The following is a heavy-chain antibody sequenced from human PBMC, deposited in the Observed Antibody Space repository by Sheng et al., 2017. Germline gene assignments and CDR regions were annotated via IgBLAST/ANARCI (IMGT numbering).Heavy chain of an antibody. J-gene: IGHJ4*02. D-gene: IGHD2-15*01. V-gene: IGHV3-23*04. Sequence: EVQLVESGGGLLQPGRSLRLSCAGSGFTFENYAMHWVRQAPGKGLEWVSGISGSGGSIDYADSVKGRFTISRDNSKNTLSLQMNSLRAEDTAVYYCAKDTRVIVAAAHLLWGQGTLVTVSS. CDR3: AKDTRVIVAAAHLL. CDR2: ISGSGGSI. CDR1: GFTFENYA.